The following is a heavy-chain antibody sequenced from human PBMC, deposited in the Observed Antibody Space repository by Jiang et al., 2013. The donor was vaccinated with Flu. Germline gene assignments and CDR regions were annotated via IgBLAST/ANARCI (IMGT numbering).Heavy chain of an antibody. J-gene: IGHJ4*02. CDR2: IYYSGST. Sequence: VQLVESGPGLVKPSETLSLTCTVSGGSISSYYWSWIRQPPGKGLEWIGYIYYSGSTNYNPSLKSRVTISLDTSKNQFSLKLSSVTAADTAVYYCARDMNLGYIYGYFDYWGQGTLVTVSS. V-gene: IGHV4-59*13. CDR3: ARDMNLGYIYGYFDY. D-gene: IGHD5-18*01. CDR1: GGSISSYY.